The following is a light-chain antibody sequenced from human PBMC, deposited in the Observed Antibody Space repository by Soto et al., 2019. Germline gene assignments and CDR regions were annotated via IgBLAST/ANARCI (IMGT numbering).Light chain of an antibody. J-gene: IGKJ3*01. CDR1: QSVNKH. CDR3: QQRGT. Sequence: EIVLTQSPATLSVTPGERATLSCRASQSVNKHLAWYQHRPGQAPRLLIYDTSYRAAGIPARFSGSGSGTDFTLTISGLEPEDLAVYYCQQRGTFGPGTKVDIK. V-gene: IGKV3-11*01. CDR2: DTS.